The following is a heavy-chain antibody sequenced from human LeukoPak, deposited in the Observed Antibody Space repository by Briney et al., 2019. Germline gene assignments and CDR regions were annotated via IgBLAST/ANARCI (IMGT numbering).Heavy chain of an antibody. V-gene: IGHV1-69*13. D-gene: IGHD3-9*01. CDR3: AREGDDILTGYRSEY. CDR1: GGTFSSYA. Sequence: ASVKVSCKASGGTFSSYAISWVRQAPGQGLEWMGGIIPIFGTANYAQKFQGRVTITADESTSTAYMELSSLRSEDTAVYYCAREGDDILTGYRSEYWGQGTLVTVPS. CDR2: IIPIFGTA. J-gene: IGHJ4*02.